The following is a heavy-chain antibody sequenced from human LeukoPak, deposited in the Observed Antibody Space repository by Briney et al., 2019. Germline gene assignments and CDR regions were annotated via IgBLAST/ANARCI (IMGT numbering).Heavy chain of an antibody. CDR1: GGTFSSYA. V-gene: IGHV1-69*05. D-gene: IGHD5-24*01. CDR3: ARGGWLQFCYFDY. J-gene: IGHJ4*02. Sequence: SVKVSCKASGGTFSSYAISWVRQAPGQGLEWMGRIIPIFGTANYAQKFQGRVAITTDESTSTAYMELSSLRSEDTAVYYCARGGWLQFCYFDYWGQGTLVTVSS. CDR2: IIPIFGTA.